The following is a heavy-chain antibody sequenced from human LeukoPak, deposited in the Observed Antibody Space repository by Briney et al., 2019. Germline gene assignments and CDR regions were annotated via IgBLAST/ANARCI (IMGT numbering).Heavy chain of an antibody. D-gene: IGHD3-22*01. J-gene: IGHJ4*02. CDR2: IIPILGIA. CDR1: GGTFSSYV. Sequence: SVKVSCKASGGTFSSYVISWVRQAPGQGLEWMGRIIPILGIANYAQKFQGRVTITADKSTSTAYMDLRSLRSEDTAVYYCARDLAYYYDSSGYHPLDYWGQGTLVTVSS. V-gene: IGHV1-69*04. CDR3: ARDLAYYYDSSGYHPLDY.